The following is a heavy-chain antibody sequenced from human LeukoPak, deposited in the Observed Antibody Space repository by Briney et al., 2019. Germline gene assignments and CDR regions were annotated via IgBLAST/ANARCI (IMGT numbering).Heavy chain of an antibody. D-gene: IGHD5-18*01. Sequence: GRSLRLSCEASGFTFVNYGFHWVRQAPVKALEWVAFISYNGNQKYGDSVKGRFTISRDNSKSTLYLQMNGLRPEDTAVYYCARAITNYGYIFDYWGQGTLVTVSS. CDR2: ISYNGNQ. CDR1: GFTFVNYG. J-gene: IGHJ4*02. V-gene: IGHV3-30-3*01. CDR3: ARAITNYGYIFDY.